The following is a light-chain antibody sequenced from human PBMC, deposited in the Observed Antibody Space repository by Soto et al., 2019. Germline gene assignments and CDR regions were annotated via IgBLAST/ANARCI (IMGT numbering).Light chain of an antibody. J-gene: IGKJ3*01. V-gene: IGKV1-5*03. CDR3: QPYKTYSGT. CDR1: QSINTW. Sequence: DIQMTQSPSTLSASVGDRVTITCRASQSINTWLAGNQQKPGKAPKLLIYRASTLEIGVPSRFSGSGSGTEFTLTIRSLQPDDFSTYYCQPYKTYSGTFCPGTKVDI. CDR2: RAS.